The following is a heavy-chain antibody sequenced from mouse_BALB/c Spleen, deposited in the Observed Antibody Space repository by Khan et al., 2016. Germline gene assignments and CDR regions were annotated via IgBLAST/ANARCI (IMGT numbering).Heavy chain of an antibody. CDR3: ARRYGSYGSSFFAY. Sequence: QVQLQQSGAELARPGASVKMSCKASGYTFTSYTIHWVKQRPGQGLEWIGYINPSSGYTNYNQKFKDKATLTADKSSSTAYMQLSSLTSEDSAVYYCARRYGSYGSSFFAYWGQGTLVTVSA. D-gene: IGHD1-1*01. CDR1: GYTFTSYT. CDR2: INPSSGYT. J-gene: IGHJ3*01. V-gene: IGHV1-4*01.